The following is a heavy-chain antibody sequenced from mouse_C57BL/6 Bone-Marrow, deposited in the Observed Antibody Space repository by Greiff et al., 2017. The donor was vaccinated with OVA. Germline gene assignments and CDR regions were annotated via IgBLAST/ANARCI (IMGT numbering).Heavy chain of an antibody. J-gene: IGHJ3*01. CDR3: AKEHEGGYYNWFAY. CDR2: IYPGSGST. Sequence: QVQLQQPGAELVKPGASVKMSCKASGYTFTSYWITWVKQRPGQGLEWIGDIYPGSGSTNYNEKFKSKATLTVDTSSRTAYMQHSSLTSEDSAVYYCAKEHEGGYYNWFAYWGKGTLVTVSA. D-gene: IGHD2-3*01. V-gene: IGHV1-55*01. CDR1: GYTFTSYW.